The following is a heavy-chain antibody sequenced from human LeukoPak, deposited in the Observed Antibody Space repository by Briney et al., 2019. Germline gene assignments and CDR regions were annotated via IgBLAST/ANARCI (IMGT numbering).Heavy chain of an antibody. CDR3: ARGGYSSGWFRSKGDDDAFDI. CDR2: ISAYNGNT. Sequence: VASVKVSCKASGYTFTSYGISWVRQAPGQGLEWMGWISAYNGNTNYAQKLQGRVTMTTDTSTSTAYMELRSLRSDDTAVYYCARGGYSSGWFRSKGDDDAFDIWGQGTMVTVSS. D-gene: IGHD6-19*01. CDR1: GYTFTSYG. J-gene: IGHJ3*02. V-gene: IGHV1-18*01.